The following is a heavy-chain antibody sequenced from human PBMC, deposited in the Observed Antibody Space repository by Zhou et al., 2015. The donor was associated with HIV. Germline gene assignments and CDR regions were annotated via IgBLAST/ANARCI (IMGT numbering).Heavy chain of an antibody. CDR2: IIPIFGTA. J-gene: IGHJ5*01. CDR1: GGTFSSYA. CDR3: ARGGVTAITGGTSHTPGSPFVS. V-gene: IGHV1-69*12. D-gene: IGHD2-21*02. Sequence: QVQLVQSGAEVKKPGSSVKVSCKASGGTFSSYAISWVRQAPGQGLEWMGGIIPIFGTANYAQKFQGRVTITADESTNTAYMELSSLRSDDTAVYYCARGGVTAITGGTSHTPGSPFVSWGQGTLVTVSS.